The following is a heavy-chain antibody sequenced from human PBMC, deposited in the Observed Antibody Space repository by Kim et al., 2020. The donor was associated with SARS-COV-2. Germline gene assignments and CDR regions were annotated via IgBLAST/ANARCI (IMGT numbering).Heavy chain of an antibody. J-gene: IGHJ6*02. Sequence: GGSLRLSCAASGFTFSSYGMHWVRQAPGKGLEWVAVIWYDGSNKYYADSVKGRFTISRDNSKNTLYLQMNSLRAEDTAVYYCARDYPYYYGSGSPHKATKYYYGMDVWGQGTTVTVSS. CDR3: ARDYPYYYGSGSPHKATKYYYGMDV. V-gene: IGHV3-33*01. CDR1: GFTFSSYG. D-gene: IGHD3-10*01. CDR2: IWYDGSNK.